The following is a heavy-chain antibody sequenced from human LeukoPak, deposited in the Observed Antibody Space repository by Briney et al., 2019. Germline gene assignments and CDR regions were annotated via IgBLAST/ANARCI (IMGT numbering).Heavy chain of an antibody. V-gene: IGHV1-2*02. CDR3: ARDRRRSGSPLGAFDI. D-gene: IGHD1-26*01. Sequence: ASVKVSCKAFGYTFTGYYMHWVRQAPGQGLEWMGWINPNSGGTNYAQKFQGRVTMTRDTSISTAYMELSRLRSEDTAVYYCARDRRRSGSPLGAFDIWGQGTMVTVSS. CDR1: GYTFTGYY. CDR2: INPNSGGT. J-gene: IGHJ3*02.